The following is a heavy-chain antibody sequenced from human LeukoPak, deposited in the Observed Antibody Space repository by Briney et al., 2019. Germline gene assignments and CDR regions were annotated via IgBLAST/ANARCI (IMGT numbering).Heavy chain of an antibody. J-gene: IGHJ3*01. V-gene: IGHV3-7*01. CDR3: ARDGNSSGWYVGEACDV. Sequence: PGGSLRLSCAASGFTFSSYWMSWVRQAPGKGLEGVANIKQDGSEKYYVDSVKGRFTISRDNAQNSLYLQMNSLRAEDTAVYYCARDGNSSGWYVGEACDVWGQGTMVTVSS. CDR2: IKQDGSEK. D-gene: IGHD6-19*01. CDR1: GFTFSSYW.